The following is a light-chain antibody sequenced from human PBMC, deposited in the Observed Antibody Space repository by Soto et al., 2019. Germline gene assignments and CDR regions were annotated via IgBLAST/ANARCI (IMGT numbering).Light chain of an antibody. CDR1: QSVSSF. CDR3: HQYGTSLLFT. V-gene: IGKV3-20*01. J-gene: IGKJ3*01. CDR2: GAS. Sequence: EVVLTQSPDTLSLSPGERATLSCRASQSVSSFLAWYQQKPGQAPRLLIYGASNRAAGIPDRFSGSGSGTDFTLTISSLEPEDFGVYYCHQYGTSLLFTFGPGTTVDI.